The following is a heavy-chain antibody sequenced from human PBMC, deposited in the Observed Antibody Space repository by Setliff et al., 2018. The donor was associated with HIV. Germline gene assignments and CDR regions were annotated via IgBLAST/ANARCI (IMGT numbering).Heavy chain of an antibody. D-gene: IGHD3-10*01. CDR2: IFRSGTT. CDR1: GGSFGDYH. Sequence: SETLSLTCTLSGGSFGDYHWSWIRQPAGRSLEWIGRIFRSGTTDYKFSLKSRVTISIDTSRNQFSLRLTSGTAEDTAVYYCARDRYYSGLGSYGPWVTGTLVTVSS. J-gene: IGHJ5*02. V-gene: IGHV4-4*07. CDR3: ARDRYYSGLGSYGP.